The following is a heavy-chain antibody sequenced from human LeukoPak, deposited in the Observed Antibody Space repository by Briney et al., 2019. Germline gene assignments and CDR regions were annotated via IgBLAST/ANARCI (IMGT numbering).Heavy chain of an antibody. V-gene: IGHV3-7*05. Sequence: GGSLRLSCAASGCSFSNYWMSWARQAPGKGLEWVANIKEDGTDKHYVDSVKGRFTITRDNAKNSLYLQMNSLKTEDTAIYYCTVPKGYPWGLGTLVTVSS. J-gene: IGHJ5*02. CDR2: IKEDGTDK. D-gene: IGHD3-22*01. CDR1: GCSFSNYW. CDR3: TVPKGYP.